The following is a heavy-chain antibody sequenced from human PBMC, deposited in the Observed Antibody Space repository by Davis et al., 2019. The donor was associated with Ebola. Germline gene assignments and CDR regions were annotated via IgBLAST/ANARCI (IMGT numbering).Heavy chain of an antibody. V-gene: IGHV4-4*02. CDR2: GYYGGRT. CDR3: ARSVFYDSTGYYVHWYYDL. Sequence: MPSETLSLTCAVSGGSISSNTWWSWVRQAPGKGLEWIGYGYYGGRTDYNPSLKSRAIISVDTSKNHFSLNLSSVTAADTAIYYCARSVFYDSTGYYVHWYYDLWGRGTLVTVSS. J-gene: IGHJ2*01. CDR1: GGSISSNTW. D-gene: IGHD3-22*01.